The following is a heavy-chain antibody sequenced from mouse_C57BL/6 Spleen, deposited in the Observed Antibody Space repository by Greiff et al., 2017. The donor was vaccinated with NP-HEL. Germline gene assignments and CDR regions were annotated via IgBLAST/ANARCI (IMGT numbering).Heavy chain of an antibody. V-gene: IGHV1-26*01. CDR2: INPNNGGT. CDR1: GYTFTDYY. Sequence: VQLQQSGPELVKPGASVKISCKASGYTFTDYYMNWVKQSHGKSLEWIGDINPNNGGTSYNQKFKGKATLTVDKSSSTAYMELRSLTSADSAVYYCARCPYYYGSSFDYWGQGTTLTVSS. D-gene: IGHD1-1*01. J-gene: IGHJ2*01. CDR3: ARCPYYYGSSFDY.